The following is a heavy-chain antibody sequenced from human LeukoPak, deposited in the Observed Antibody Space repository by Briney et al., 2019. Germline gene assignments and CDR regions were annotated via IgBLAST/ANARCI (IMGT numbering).Heavy chain of an antibody. D-gene: IGHD1-26*01. CDR1: GYTFTSYG. J-gene: IGHJ4*02. Sequence: ASVKASFKASGYTFTSYGISWVRQAPGQGLEWMGWISTYNGVTNYAQKLQGRVTMTTDTSTSTAYMELRSLRSDDTAVYYCARGGGSYVLHDESDYWGQGTLVTVSS. V-gene: IGHV1-18*01. CDR3: ARGGGSYVLHDESDY. CDR2: ISTYNGVT.